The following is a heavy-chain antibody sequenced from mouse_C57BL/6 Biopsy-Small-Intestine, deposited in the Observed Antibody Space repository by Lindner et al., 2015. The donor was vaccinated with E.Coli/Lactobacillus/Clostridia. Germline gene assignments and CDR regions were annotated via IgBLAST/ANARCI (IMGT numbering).Heavy chain of an antibody. CDR1: GYAFSSYW. J-gene: IGHJ4*01. D-gene: IGHD2-1*01. Sequence: VQLQESGAELVKPGASVKISCKASGYAFSSYWMNWVKQRPGKGLEWIGQIYPGDGDTNYNGKFKGKATLTADKSSSTAYMQLSSLTSEDSAVYFCARTGGNYIYYYAMYYWGQGTSVTVSS. V-gene: IGHV1-80*01. CDR3: ARTGGNYIYYYAMYY. CDR2: IYPGDGDT.